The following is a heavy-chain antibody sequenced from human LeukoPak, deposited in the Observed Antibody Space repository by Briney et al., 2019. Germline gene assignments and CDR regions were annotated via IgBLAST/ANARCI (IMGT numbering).Heavy chain of an antibody. D-gene: IGHD1-26*01. Sequence: GESLKISCKGSGYSFTSYWIGWVRQMPGKGLEWMGIIYPGDSDTRYSPSFQGQVTISADKSISTAYLQWSSLKASDTAMYYCARLGGTTDPYYYYYMDVWGKGTTVTVSS. V-gene: IGHV5-51*01. J-gene: IGHJ6*03. CDR3: ARLGGTTDPYYYYYMDV. CDR2: IYPGDSDT. CDR1: GYSFTSYW.